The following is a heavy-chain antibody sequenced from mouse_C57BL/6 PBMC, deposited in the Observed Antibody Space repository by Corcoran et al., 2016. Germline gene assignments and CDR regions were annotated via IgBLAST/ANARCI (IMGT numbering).Heavy chain of an antibody. Sequence: DVQLQESGPGLVKPSQSLSLTCSVTGYSITSGYYWNWIRQFPGNKLEWMGYISYDGSNNYNPSLKNRISITRDTSKNQFFLKLNSVTTEDTATYYCAGWFYGGFAYWGQGTLVTVSA. V-gene: IGHV3-6*01. D-gene: IGHD1-1*01. CDR3: AGWFYGGFAY. CDR1: GYSITSGYY. J-gene: IGHJ3*01. CDR2: ISYDGSN.